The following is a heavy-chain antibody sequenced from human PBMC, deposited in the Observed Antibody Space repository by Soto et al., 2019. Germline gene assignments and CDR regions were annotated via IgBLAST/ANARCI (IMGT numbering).Heavy chain of an antibody. CDR2: VHPNSGGT. CDR1: GYTFSVYH. CDR3: AKELQRSMDV. V-gene: IGHV1-2*02. J-gene: IGHJ6*02. Sequence: QVHLVQSGAEVKQPGASVKVSCKASGYTFSVYHMHWVRQAPGQGLEWMGWVHPNSGGTNYAQSFEGRVTMTRDTSINTAYMELSRLTSDDTAVYYCAKELQRSMDVWGQGTTVTVSS. D-gene: IGHD4-4*01.